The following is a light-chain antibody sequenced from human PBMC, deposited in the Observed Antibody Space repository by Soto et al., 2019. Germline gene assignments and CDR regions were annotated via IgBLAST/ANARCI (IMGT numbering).Light chain of an antibody. J-gene: IGKJ1*01. CDR2: WAS. Sequence: DIVMAQSPDSLAVSLGERATINCKSSQSVLLSSNNKNYLAWYQQKPGQAPKLLISWASTREYGVPDRFSGSGSGTDFTLTINSLQAADVAIYYCQQYYISPWTFGQGTKVEIK. V-gene: IGKV4-1*01. CDR1: QSVLLSSNNKNY. CDR3: QQYYISPWT.